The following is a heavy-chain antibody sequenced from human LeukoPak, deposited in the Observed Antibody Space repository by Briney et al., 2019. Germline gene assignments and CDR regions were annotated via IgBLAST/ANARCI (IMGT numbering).Heavy chain of an antibody. CDR1: GGSISSYY. CDR3: ARGGDWFDP. J-gene: IGHJ5*02. CDR2: INHSGST. V-gene: IGHV4-34*01. D-gene: IGHD3-10*01. Sequence: SETLSLTCTVSGGSISSYYWSWIRQPPGKGLEWIGEINHSGSTNYNPSLKSRVTISVDTSKNQFSLKLSSVTAADTAVYYCARGGDWFDPWGQGTLVTVSS.